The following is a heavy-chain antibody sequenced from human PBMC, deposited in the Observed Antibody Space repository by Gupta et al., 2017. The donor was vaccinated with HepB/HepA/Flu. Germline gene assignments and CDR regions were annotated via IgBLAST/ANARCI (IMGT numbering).Heavy chain of an antibody. V-gene: IGHV4-39*01. J-gene: IGHJ4*02. D-gene: IGHD5-24*01. Sequence: QLQLQESGPGLVKPSETLSLTCTVSGGSISSSSYYWGWIRQPPGKGLEWIGSIYYSGSTYYNPSLKSRVTISVDTSKNQFSLKLSSVTAADTAVYYCARHGWLQFFLYWGLGTLVTVSS. CDR2: IYYSGST. CDR3: ARHGWLQFFLY. CDR1: GGSISSSSYY.